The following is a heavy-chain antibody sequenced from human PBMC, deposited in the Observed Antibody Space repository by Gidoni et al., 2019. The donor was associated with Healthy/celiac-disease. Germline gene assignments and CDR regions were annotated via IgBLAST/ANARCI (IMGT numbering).Heavy chain of an antibody. CDR2: IIPSFGTA. CDR3: ARGLGLVVVAATSWFDP. V-gene: IGHV1-69*01. J-gene: IGHJ5*02. D-gene: IGHD2-15*01. CDR1: GGTFSSYA. Sequence: QVQLVQSGAEVKKPGSSVKVSCKASGGTFSSYATSWVRQAPGQGLEWMGGIIPSFGTANYAQKFQGRVTITADESTSTAYMELSSLRSEDTAVYYCARGLGLVVVAATSWFDPWGQGTLVTVSS.